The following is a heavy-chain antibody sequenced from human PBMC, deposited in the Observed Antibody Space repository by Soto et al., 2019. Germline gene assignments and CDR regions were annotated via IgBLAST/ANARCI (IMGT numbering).Heavy chain of an antibody. CDR1: GGSFSGYY. CDR2: INHSGST. J-gene: IGHJ6*02. D-gene: IGHD6-13*01. Sequence: SETLSLTGAVYGGSFSGYYWSWIRQPPGKGLEWIGEINHSGSTNYNPSLKSRVTISVDTSKYQFSLKLSSVTAADTAVYYCARGPAGSSSWKGLRYYYYGMDVWGQGTTVTVSS. CDR3: ARGPAGSSSWKGLRYYYYGMDV. V-gene: IGHV4-34*01.